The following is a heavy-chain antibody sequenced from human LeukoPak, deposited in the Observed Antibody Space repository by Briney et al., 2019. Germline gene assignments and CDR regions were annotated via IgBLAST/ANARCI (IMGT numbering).Heavy chain of an antibody. V-gene: IGHV1-58*01. CDR3: ARLRGLYDSSGYYFDY. CDR2: IVVGSGNT. J-gene: IGHJ4*02. CDR1: GFTFTSSA. D-gene: IGHD3-22*01. Sequence: SVKVSCKASGFTFTSSAVQWVRQARGQRLEWIGWIVVGSGNTNYAQKFQERVTITRDMSTSTAYMELSSLRSEDTAVYYCARLRGLYDSSGYYFDYWGQGTLVTVSS.